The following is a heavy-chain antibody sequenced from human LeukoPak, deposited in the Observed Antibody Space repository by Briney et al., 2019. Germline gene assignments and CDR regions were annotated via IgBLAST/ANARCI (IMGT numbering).Heavy chain of an antibody. V-gene: IGHV4-59*01. Sequence: SETLSLTCTVSGGSLSSYYWSWSRQPPRKGLEWGGHIHYSGSTNYNHSRKSRVTISVDTSKNQFSLKLSSVTAADTAVYYCARGGFSSWSLYFDYWGQGTLVTVSS. D-gene: IGHD6-6*01. CDR2: IHYSGST. CDR3: ARGGFSSWSLYFDY. J-gene: IGHJ4*02. CDR1: GGSLSSYY.